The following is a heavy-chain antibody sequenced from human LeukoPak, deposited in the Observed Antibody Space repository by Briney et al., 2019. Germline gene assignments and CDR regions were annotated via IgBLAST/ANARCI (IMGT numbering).Heavy chain of an antibody. CDR3: VKVDT. CDR2: ISYDGSNE. CDR1: GFTFSSYV. D-gene: IGHD5-18*01. V-gene: IGHV3-30*04. Sequence: GGSLRLSCAASGFTFSSYVMHWVRQAPGKGLEWVAIISYDGSNEYYAASVKGRFTISRDNSKNTLYLQMDSLSAEDTAVYYCVKVDTWGQGTLVTVSS. J-gene: IGHJ4*02.